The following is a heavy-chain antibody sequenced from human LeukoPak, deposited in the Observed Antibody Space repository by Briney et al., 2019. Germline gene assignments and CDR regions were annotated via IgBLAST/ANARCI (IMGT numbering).Heavy chain of an antibody. D-gene: IGHD3-22*01. CDR2: ISSSSSNT. CDR3: ARRDYDSSGYYYAFDY. J-gene: IGHJ4*02. Sequence: PGGSLRLSCEASGFTFSDYYMSWIRQAPGKGLEWVGYISSSSSNTKYADSVKGRFTISRDNAKNSLYLQVNSLRVDDTAVYYCARRDYDSSGYYYAFDYWGQGTLVTVSS. CDR1: GFTFSDYY. V-gene: IGHV3-11*03.